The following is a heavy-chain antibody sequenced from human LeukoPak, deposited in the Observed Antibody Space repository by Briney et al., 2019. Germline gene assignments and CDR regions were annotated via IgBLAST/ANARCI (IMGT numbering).Heavy chain of an antibody. Sequence: SETLSLTCTVSGGSISSGGYYWSWIRQHPGKGLEWIGYIYYSGSTYYNPSLKSRVTISVDTSKNQFSLKLSSVTAADTAVYYCAREQQQSEGLFDYWGQGTLVTVSS. J-gene: IGHJ4*02. V-gene: IGHV4-31*03. CDR2: IYYSGST. CDR3: AREQQQSEGLFDY. D-gene: IGHD6-13*01. CDR1: GGSISSGGYY.